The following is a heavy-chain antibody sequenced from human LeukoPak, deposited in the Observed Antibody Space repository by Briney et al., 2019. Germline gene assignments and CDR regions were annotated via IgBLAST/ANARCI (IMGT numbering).Heavy chain of an antibody. D-gene: IGHD2-15*01. Sequence: ALVKVSCKASGGTFSSYAISWVRQAPGQGLEWMGGIIPIFGTANYAQKFQGRVTITADESTSTAYMELSSLRSEDTAVYYCASSSVVAATPIDWGQGTLVTVSS. CDR2: IIPIFGTA. CDR1: GGTFSSYA. J-gene: IGHJ4*02. CDR3: ASSSVVAATPID. V-gene: IGHV1-69*13.